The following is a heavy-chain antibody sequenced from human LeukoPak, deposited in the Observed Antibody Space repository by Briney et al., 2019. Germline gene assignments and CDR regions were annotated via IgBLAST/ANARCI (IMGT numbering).Heavy chain of an antibody. D-gene: IGHD2-2*01. CDR2: ISGSGGST. J-gene: IGHJ4*02. CDR3: AKVNSDIVVVPAATSFDY. Sequence: GGSLRLSCAASGFTFSSYGMHWVRQAPGKGLEWVSAISGSGGSTYYADSVKGRFTISRDNSKNTLYLQMNSLRAEDTAVYYCAKVNSDIVVVPAATSFDYWGQGTLVTVSS. V-gene: IGHV3-23*01. CDR1: GFTFSSYG.